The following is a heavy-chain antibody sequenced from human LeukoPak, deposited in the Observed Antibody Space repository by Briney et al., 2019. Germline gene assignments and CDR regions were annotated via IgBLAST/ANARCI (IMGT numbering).Heavy chain of an antibody. J-gene: IGHJ3*02. V-gene: IGHV3-48*04. D-gene: IGHD3-10*01. CDR2: ISSSSGTV. CDR1: GFTFSSYG. CDR3: ARPSYYFASGSPRDHAFDI. Sequence: GGSLRLSCAASGFTFSSYGMNWVRQAPGKGLEWVSYISSSSGTVYYADSVKGRFTISRDNAKNSLYLQMNSLRAEDTAVYYCARPSYYFASGSPRDHAFDIWGQGTMVTVSS.